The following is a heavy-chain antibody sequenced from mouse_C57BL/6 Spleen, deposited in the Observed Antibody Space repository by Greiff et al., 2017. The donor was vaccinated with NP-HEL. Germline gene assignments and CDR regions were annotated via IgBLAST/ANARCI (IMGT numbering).Heavy chain of an antibody. CDR1: GYAFSSSW. D-gene: IGHD1-1*01. J-gene: IGHJ4*01. V-gene: IGHV1-82*01. Sequence: QVQLQQSGPELVKPGASVKISCKASGYAFSSSWMNWVKQRPGKGLEWIGRIYPGDGDTNYNGKFKGKATLTADKSSSTAYMQLSSLTSEDSAVYVCARSVDYYGGSYDAMDYWGQGTSVTVSS. CDR3: ARSVDYYGGSYDAMDY. CDR2: IYPGDGDT.